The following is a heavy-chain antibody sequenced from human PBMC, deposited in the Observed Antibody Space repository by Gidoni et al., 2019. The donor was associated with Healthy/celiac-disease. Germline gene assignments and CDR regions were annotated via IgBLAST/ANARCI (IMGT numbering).Heavy chain of an antibody. CDR3: ARHDPAYYDSSGYPAGFDY. V-gene: IGHV5-51*01. D-gene: IGHD3-22*01. CDR2: MYPGDSDT. CDR1: GYSFTSYW. J-gene: IGHJ4*02. Sequence: EVQLVQSGAEVKKPGESLKISCKGSGYSFTSYWIGWMRQIPGKGLEWMGIMYPGDSDTRYSPSFQGQVTISADKAISTAYLQWSSLKASDTAMYYCARHDPAYYDSSGYPAGFDYWGQGTLVTVSS.